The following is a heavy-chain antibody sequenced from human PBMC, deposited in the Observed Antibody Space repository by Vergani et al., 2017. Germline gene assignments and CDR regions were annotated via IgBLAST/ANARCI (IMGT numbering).Heavy chain of an antibody. CDR1: GYSFTSYW. Sequence: EVQLVQSGAEVKKPGESLKISCKGSGYSFTSYWIGWVRQMPGKGLEWMGIIYPGDSDTRYSPSFQGQVTISADKSISTAYLQWSSLKASDTAMYYCARSYGSSSNYYYYYGMDVWGQGTTVTVSS. CDR2: IYPGDSDT. D-gene: IGHD6-6*01. J-gene: IGHJ6*02. CDR3: ARSYGSSSNYYYYYGMDV. V-gene: IGHV5-51*01.